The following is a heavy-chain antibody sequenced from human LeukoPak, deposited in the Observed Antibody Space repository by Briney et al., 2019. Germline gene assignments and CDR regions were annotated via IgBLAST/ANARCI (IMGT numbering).Heavy chain of an antibody. CDR2: ISSSSSYI. CDR1: GFTFSSYS. D-gene: IGHD6-19*01. V-gene: IGHV3-21*01. J-gene: IGHJ4*02. CDR3: ARARSSGWYGVGNY. Sequence: TGGSLRLSCAASGFTFSSYSMNWVRQAPGKGLEWVSSISSSSSYIYYADSVKGRFTISRDNAKNSLYLQMNSLRAEDTAVYYCARARSSGWYGVGNYWGQGTLVTVSS.